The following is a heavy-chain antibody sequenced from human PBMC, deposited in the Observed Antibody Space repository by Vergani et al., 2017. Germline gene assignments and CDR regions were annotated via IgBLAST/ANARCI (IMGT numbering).Heavy chain of an antibody. CDR1: GFTVSSNY. CDR2: FYSGGST. V-gene: IGHV3-53*05. D-gene: IGHD3-3*01. J-gene: IGHJ2*01. CDR3: AKDHYDFWSGYPNLSPFDL. Sequence: EVQLVETGGGLIQPGGSLRLSCAASGFTVSSNYMSWVRQAPGKGLEWVSVFYSGGSTYYADSVKGRFTISRDNAKNSLYLQMNSLRAEDTALYYCAKDHYDFWSGYPNLSPFDLWGRGTLVTVS.